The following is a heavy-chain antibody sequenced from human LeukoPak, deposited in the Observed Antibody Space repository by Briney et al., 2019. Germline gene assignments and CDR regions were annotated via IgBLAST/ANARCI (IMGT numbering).Heavy chain of an antibody. CDR3: ATDRHYGRDAFDI. CDR1: GFTFTSSA. D-gene: IGHD4-17*01. CDR2: IVVGSGNT. V-gene: IGHV1-58*01. Sequence: GASVKVSCKASGFTFTSSAVQWVRQARGQRLEWIGWIVVGSGNTNYAQEFQGRVAITRDMSTSTAYMELSSLRSEDTAVYYCATDRHYGRDAFDIWGQGTMVTVSS. J-gene: IGHJ3*02.